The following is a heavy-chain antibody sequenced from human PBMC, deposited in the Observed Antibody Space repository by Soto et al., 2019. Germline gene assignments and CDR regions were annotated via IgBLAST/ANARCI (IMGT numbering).Heavy chain of an antibody. Sequence: WASVKVSCKASGYTFTSYGISWVRQAPGQGLEWMGWISAYNGNTNYAQKLQGRVTMTTDTSTSTAYMELRSLRSDDTAVYYCARVPGSGWYSGGYYGMDVWGQGTTVTVSS. CDR3: ARVPGSGWYSGGYYGMDV. D-gene: IGHD6-19*01. CDR2: ISAYNGNT. V-gene: IGHV1-18*01. CDR1: GYTFTSYG. J-gene: IGHJ6*02.